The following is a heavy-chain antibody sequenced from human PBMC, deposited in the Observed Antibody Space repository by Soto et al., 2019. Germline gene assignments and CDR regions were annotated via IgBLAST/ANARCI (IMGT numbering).Heavy chain of an antibody. D-gene: IGHD6-19*01. CDR3: ARVHQPSSSGRGFDY. CDR1: GGSFSGYC. J-gene: IGHJ4*02. Sequence: PSETLSLTCAVYGGSFSGYCWSWIRQPPGKGLEWIGEINHSGSTNYNPSLKSRVTISVDTSKNQFSLKLSSVTAADTAVYYCARVHQPSSSGRGFDYWGQGTLVTVSS. V-gene: IGHV4-34*01. CDR2: INHSGST.